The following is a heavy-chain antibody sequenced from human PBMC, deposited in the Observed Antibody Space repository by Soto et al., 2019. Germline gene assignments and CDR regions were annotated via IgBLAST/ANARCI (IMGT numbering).Heavy chain of an antibody. V-gene: IGHV5-51*01. CDR1: GYSFTSYW. D-gene: IGHD3-22*01. J-gene: IGHJ6*02. Sequence: PGESVKISCRGSGYSFTSYWIGWVRQMPGKGLEWMAIIYPGDSGIRYSPSFQGQVTISADKSISTAYLQWSSLKASDTAMYYCARQPSNGQWFLWGQGTTVTVS. CDR2: IYPGDSGI. CDR3: ARQPSNGQWFL.